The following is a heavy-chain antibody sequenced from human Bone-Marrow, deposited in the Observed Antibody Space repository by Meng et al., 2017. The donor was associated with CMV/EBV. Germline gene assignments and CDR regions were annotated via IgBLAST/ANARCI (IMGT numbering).Heavy chain of an antibody. CDR2: INPNSGGT. D-gene: IGHD2-2*02. CDR3: ARQAGAIVVVPAAIAPYDAFDI. V-gene: IGHV1-2*02. CDR1: GYIFTGYY. Sequence: ASVKVSCKASGYIFTGYYMHWVRQAPGQGLEWMGWINPNSGGTNFAQKFQGRVTMTRDTSINTAYMELSWLRSEDTAVYYCARQAGAIVVVPAAIAPYDAFDIWGQGTMVTVSS. J-gene: IGHJ3*02.